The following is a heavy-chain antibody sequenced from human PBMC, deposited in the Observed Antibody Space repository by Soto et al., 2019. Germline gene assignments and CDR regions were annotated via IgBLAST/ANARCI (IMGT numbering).Heavy chain of an antibody. J-gene: IGHJ5*02. V-gene: IGHV4-31*03. Sequence: PSETLSLTCTVSGASISSGGYYWGWIRQHPEKGLEWIGYSYYSGSTYYNPSLKSRVSISVDTSKNQFSLKLSSVTAADTSVYYCARGARYWFDPWGQGTLVTVSS. CDR1: GASISSGGYY. CDR2: SYYSGST. CDR3: ARGARYWFDP.